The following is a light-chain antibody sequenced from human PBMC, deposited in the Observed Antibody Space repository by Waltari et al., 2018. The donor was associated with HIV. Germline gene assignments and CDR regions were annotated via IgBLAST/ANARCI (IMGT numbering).Light chain of an antibody. J-gene: IGLJ3*02. CDR1: SSNIGSNT. CDR2: SNN. CDR3: AAWDDSLNGWV. V-gene: IGLV1-44*01. Sequence: QSVLTQPPSASGTPGQRVTISCSGSSSNIGSNTVSWYQQLPGTAPKLLISSNNHRPSGVTNRFSGSKSGTAASLAISGLQSEDEADYYCAAWDDSLNGWVFGGGTKLTVL.